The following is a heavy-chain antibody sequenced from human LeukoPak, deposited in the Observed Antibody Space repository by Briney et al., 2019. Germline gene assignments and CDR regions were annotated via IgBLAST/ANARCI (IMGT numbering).Heavy chain of an antibody. CDR3: ARDLVAAAVMPPHRHGNPDY. CDR1: GYTFTSYG. D-gene: IGHD6-13*01. CDR2: INPNSGGT. Sequence: ASVKVSCKASGYTFTSYGISWVRQAPGQGLEWMGWINPNSGGTNYAQKFQGRVTMTRDTSISTAYMELSRLRSDDTAVYYCARDLVAAAVMPPHRHGNPDYWGQGTLVTVSS. V-gene: IGHV1-2*02. J-gene: IGHJ4*02.